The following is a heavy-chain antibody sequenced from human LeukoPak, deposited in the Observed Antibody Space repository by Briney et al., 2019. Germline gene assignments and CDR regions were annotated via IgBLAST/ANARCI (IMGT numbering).Heavy chain of an antibody. CDR1: GFTFSSHV. CDR3: ARVEGLTIDY. D-gene: IGHD3-3*01. CDR2: LSTDGSRK. V-gene: IGHV3-30*14. J-gene: IGHJ4*02. Sequence: PGGSLRLSCGASGFTFSSHVIHWVRQAPGRGLEWVSMLSTDGSRKYYADSVKGRFSISRDNSKNTLYLQMNSLRAEDTAVYYCARVEGLTIDYWGQGTLVTVSS.